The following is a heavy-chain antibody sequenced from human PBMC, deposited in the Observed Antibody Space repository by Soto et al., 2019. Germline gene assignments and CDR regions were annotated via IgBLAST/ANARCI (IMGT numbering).Heavy chain of an antibody. CDR3: ARHNSGRFWSGYSFYSGMDV. D-gene: IGHD3-3*01. V-gene: IGHV4-39*01. CDR1: GGSISSSSYH. CDR2: IYYSGIT. Sequence: DTQSLTCTVSGGSISSSSYHWGWIRLPPGKGLEWSGSIYYSGITYYNPSLKSRVTISVDTFKNQFSLKLSSVTAADTAAYYSARHNSGRFWSGYSFYSGMDVWGQGTRVPVSS. J-gene: IGHJ6*02.